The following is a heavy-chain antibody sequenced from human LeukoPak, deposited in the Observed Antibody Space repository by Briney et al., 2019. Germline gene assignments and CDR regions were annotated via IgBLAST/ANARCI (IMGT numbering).Heavy chain of an antibody. Sequence: PSETLSLTCTVSGGSISSYYWSWIRQPPGKGLEWIGYIYYSGSTNYNPSLKSRVTISVDTSKNQFSLKLSSVTAADTAVYYCARRIGSFYPDWGQGPLVTVSS. CDR2: IYYSGST. D-gene: IGHD1-26*01. CDR1: GGSISSYY. V-gene: IGHV4-59*01. J-gene: IGHJ4*02. CDR3: ARRIGSFYPD.